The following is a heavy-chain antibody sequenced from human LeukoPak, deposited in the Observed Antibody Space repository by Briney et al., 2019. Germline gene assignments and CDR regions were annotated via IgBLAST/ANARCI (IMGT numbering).Heavy chain of an antibody. D-gene: IGHD4-17*01. Sequence: SETLSLTCTVSGGSISSSSYYWGWIRQPPGKGLEWIVSIYYSGSTYYNPSLKSRVTISVDTSKNQFSLKLSSVPGSDAAADYCARLMTTVTTLVVGLDYWGQGTLVTVSS. CDR2: IYYSGST. CDR1: GGSISSSSYY. CDR3: ARLMTTVTTLVVGLDY. V-gene: IGHV4-39*01. J-gene: IGHJ4*02.